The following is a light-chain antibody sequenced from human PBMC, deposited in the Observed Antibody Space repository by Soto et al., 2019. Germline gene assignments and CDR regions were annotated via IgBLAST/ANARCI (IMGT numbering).Light chain of an antibody. Sequence: QSALTQPPSVSAAPGQMFTISCSGSTSNIGNNYVSWYRQLPGTAPKLLLYDNNKRPSGIPDRFSGSKSGTSATLGITGLQTGDEADYYCGTWDSSLSAEIFGGGTKLTVL. J-gene: IGLJ2*01. CDR3: GTWDSSLSAEI. V-gene: IGLV1-51*01. CDR1: TSNIGNNY. CDR2: DNN.